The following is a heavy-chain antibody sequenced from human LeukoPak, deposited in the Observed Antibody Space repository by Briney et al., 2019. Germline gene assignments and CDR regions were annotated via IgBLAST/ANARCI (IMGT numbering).Heavy chain of an antibody. V-gene: IGHV4-4*07. Sequence: KPSETLSLTCTVSDVSISTFYWSWIRQPAGKALEWIGRIYTSGSTNYNPSLRGRVTMSVDMSKNQFSLKLSSVTAADTAVYYCAGINNPYYFDYWGQGTLVTVSS. CDR1: DVSISTFY. CDR2: IYTSGST. CDR3: AGINNPYYFDY. J-gene: IGHJ4*02. D-gene: IGHD1/OR15-1a*01.